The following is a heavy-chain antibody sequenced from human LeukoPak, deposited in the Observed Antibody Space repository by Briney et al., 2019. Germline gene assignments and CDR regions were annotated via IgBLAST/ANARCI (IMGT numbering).Heavy chain of an antibody. CDR3: ARESMRWVTTDAFDI. CDR1: GGSISTYY. V-gene: IGHV4-59*12. J-gene: IGHJ3*02. CDR2: IFYTGST. D-gene: IGHD4-17*01. Sequence: SETLSLTCTVSGGSISTYYWSWIRQPPGKGLEWIAYIFYTGSTNYNPSLKSRVTISVDTSKNQFSLKLSSVTAADTAVYYCARESMRWVTTDAFDIWGQGTMVTVSS.